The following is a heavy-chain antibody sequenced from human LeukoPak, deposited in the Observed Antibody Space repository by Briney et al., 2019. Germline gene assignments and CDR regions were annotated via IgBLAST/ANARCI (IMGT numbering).Heavy chain of an antibody. CDR1: GFTFSSYS. D-gene: IGHD3-3*01. Sequence: GGSLRLSCAASGFTFSSYSMIWVRQAPGKGLEWVSSISSSSSYIYYADSVKGRFTISRDNAKNSLYLQMNSLRAEDTAVYYCARDLSDFWSGSTYYYYYYYMDVWGKGTTVTVSS. CDR2: ISSSSSYI. V-gene: IGHV3-21*01. CDR3: ARDLSDFWSGSTYYYYYYYMDV. J-gene: IGHJ6*03.